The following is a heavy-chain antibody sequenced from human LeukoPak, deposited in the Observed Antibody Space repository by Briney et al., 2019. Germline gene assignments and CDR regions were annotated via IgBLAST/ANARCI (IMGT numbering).Heavy chain of an antibody. Sequence: SETLSLTCAVYGGSFSGYYWSWIRQPPGKGLEWIGEVNHSGSTNYNPSLKSRVTISVDTSKNQFSLKLSSVTAADTAVYYCTRGSIAYYYMDVWGKGTTVTISS. CDR2: VNHSGST. CDR1: GGSFSGYY. D-gene: IGHD3-22*01. CDR3: TRGSIAYYYMDV. J-gene: IGHJ6*03. V-gene: IGHV4-34*01.